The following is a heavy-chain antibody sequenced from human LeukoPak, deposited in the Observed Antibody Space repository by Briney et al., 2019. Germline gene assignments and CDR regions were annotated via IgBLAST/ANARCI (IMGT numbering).Heavy chain of an antibody. CDR3: ARDQGSLTRSWYTGY. J-gene: IGHJ4*02. CDR2: ANPYSGDT. Sequence: ASVKVSCKASGYTFTGYHIHWVRQAPGQGLEWMGRANPYSGDTNFAQKFQGRVTMTRDTSITTAYMDLSSLTPGDTAVYFCARDQGSLTRSWYTGYWGQGTQVTVSS. CDR1: GYTFTGYH. D-gene: IGHD6-13*01. V-gene: IGHV1-2*06.